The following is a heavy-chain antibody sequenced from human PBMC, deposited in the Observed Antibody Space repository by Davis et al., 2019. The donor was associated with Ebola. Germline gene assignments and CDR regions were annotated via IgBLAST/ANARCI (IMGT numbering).Heavy chain of an antibody. J-gene: IGHJ5*02. CDR1: GGTFSSYA. D-gene: IGHD1-20*01. CDR2: IIPIFGTA. V-gene: IGHV1-69*13. CDR3: ARDRSITGTTGWFDP. Sequence: SVQVSCKASGGTFSSYAISWVRQAPGQGLEWLGGIIPIFGTANYAQKFQGRVTITADESTSTAYMELGSLRSEDTAVYYCARDRSITGTTGWFDPWGQGTLVTVSS.